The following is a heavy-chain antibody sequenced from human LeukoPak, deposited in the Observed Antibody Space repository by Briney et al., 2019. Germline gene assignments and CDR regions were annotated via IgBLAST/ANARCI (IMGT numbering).Heavy chain of an antibody. D-gene: IGHD3-22*01. CDR3: ARLYDSSGYYYPYYFDY. CDR1: GGTFSSYA. Sequence: SVKVSCKASGGTFSSYAISWVRQAPGQGLEWMGGIIPIFGTANYAQKFQGRATITADESTSTAYMELSSLRSEDTAVYYCARLYDSSGYYYPYYFDYWGQGTLVTVSS. J-gene: IGHJ4*02. V-gene: IGHV1-69*13. CDR2: IIPIFGTA.